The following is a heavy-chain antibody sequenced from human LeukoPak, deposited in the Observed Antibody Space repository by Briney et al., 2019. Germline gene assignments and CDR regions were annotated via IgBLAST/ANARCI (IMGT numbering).Heavy chain of an antibody. CDR1: GGSFSGYY. V-gene: IGHV4-34*01. CDR2: INHSGST. J-gene: IGHJ6*03. Sequence: PSETLSLTCAVYGGSFSGYYWSWIRQPPGKGLEWIGEINHSGSTNYNPSLKSRVTISVDTSKNQFSLKLSSVTAADTAVYYCARHYYYYMDVWGKGTTVTISS. CDR3: ARHYYYYMDV.